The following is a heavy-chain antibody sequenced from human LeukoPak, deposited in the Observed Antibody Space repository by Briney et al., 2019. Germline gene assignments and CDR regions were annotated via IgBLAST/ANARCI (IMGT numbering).Heavy chain of an antibody. CDR3: ARQSVGVVAATEAWFDY. Sequence: SETLSLTCTVSGGSISSSSYYWGWIRQPPGKGLEWIGSIYYSGSTYYNPSLKSRVTISVDTSKNQFSLKLSSVTAADTAVYYRARQSVGVVAATEAWFDYWGQGTLVTVSS. J-gene: IGHJ4*02. D-gene: IGHD2-15*01. V-gene: IGHV4-39*01. CDR2: IYYSGST. CDR1: GGSISSSSYY.